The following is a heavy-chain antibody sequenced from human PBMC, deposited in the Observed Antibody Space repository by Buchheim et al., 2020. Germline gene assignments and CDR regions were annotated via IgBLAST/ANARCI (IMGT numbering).Heavy chain of an antibody. CDR1: GGSISSSSYY. CDR2: IYYSGST. Sequence: QVQLQQWGAGLLKPSETLSLTCTVSGGSISSSSYYWGWIRQPPGKGLEWIGSIYYSGSTYCNPSLKSRVTISVDTSKNQFSLKLSSVTAADTAVYYCARQMGSWNDVSWGQGTL. CDR3: ARQMGSWNDVS. D-gene: IGHD1-1*01. V-gene: IGHV4-39*01. J-gene: IGHJ5*02.